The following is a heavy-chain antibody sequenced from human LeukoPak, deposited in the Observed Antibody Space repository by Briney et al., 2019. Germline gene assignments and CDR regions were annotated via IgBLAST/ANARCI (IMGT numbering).Heavy chain of an antibody. Sequence: GSLRLSCAASGFTFSSYGMHWVRQAPGKGLEWVAVISYDGSNKYYADSVKGRFTISRDNSKNTLYLQMNSLRAEDTAVYYCAKDPGVRGRHSNYAFDIWGQGTMVTVSS. CDR3: AKDPGVRGRHSNYAFDI. D-gene: IGHD3-10*01. V-gene: IGHV3-30*18. CDR2: ISYDGSNK. CDR1: GFTFSSYG. J-gene: IGHJ3*02.